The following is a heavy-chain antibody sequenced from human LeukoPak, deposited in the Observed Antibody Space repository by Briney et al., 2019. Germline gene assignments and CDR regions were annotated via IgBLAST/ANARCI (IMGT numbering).Heavy chain of an antibody. J-gene: IGHJ4*02. CDR3: ARAYYYDSGSYYGHFDY. V-gene: IGHV3-23*01. D-gene: IGHD3-10*01. CDR1: KFTFVNYA. Sequence: GGSLRLSCAASKFTFVNYAMSWVRQAPGKGLEWVSTISGSGDATYYADSVKGRFTISRDNSKSALYLQMNSLRAEDTALYYCARAYYYDSGSYYGHFDYWGRGTLVTVSS. CDR2: ISGSGDAT.